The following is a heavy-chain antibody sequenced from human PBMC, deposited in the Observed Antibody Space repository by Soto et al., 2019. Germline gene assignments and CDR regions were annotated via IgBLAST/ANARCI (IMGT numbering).Heavy chain of an antibody. CDR2: INHSGST. Sequence: SETLSLTCAVYGGSFGGYYWSWIRQPPGKGLEWIGEINHSGSTNYNPSLKSRVTISVDTSKNQFSLKLSSVTAADTAVYYCARDQGGSGSPRLFDLWGQGTLVTV. D-gene: IGHD3-10*01. CDR1: GGSFGGYY. J-gene: IGHJ5*02. CDR3: ARDQGGSGSPRLFDL. V-gene: IGHV4-34*01.